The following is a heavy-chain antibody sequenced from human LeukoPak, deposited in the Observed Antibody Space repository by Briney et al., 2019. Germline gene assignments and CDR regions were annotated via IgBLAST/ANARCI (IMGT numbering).Heavy chain of an antibody. D-gene: IGHD3-16*01. J-gene: IGHJ4*02. CDR2: ISPLFGSA. CDR1: GGTFSIYT. V-gene: IGHV1-69*13. CDR3: ARGYAFDY. Sequence: SVKVSFKASGGTFSIYTLNWVRHAPGQGLEWMGGISPLFGSAKYAQKFQGRVTITADESTSTAYMELSSLRSEDTAVYYCARGYAFDYWGQGTLVTVSS.